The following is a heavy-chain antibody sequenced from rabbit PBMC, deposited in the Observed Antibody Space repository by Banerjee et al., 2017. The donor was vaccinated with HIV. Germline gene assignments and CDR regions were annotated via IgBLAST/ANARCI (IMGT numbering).Heavy chain of an antibody. CDR3: ARALPDYSDGAFNL. J-gene: IGHJ4*01. CDR1: GFSFSSSYY. CDR2: IVTGGGRT. D-gene: IGHD2-1*01. Sequence: QSLEESGGGLVQPEGSLTLTCTASGFSFSSSYYMCWVRQAPGKGLEWIGCIVTGGGRTYYANWAKGRFTISKTSSTTVTLQMTSLTAADTAAYFCARALPDYSDGAFNLWGPGTLVTVS. V-gene: IGHV1S40*01.